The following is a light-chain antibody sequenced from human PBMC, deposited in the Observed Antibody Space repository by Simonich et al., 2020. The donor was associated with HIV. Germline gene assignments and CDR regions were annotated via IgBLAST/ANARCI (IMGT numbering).Light chain of an antibody. V-gene: IGKV3-15*01. CDR2: GAS. CDR1: QSVGSS. CDR3: QQYRNWPPT. J-gene: IGKJ4*01. Sequence: EIVLTQSPGTLSLSPGERATLSCRASQSVGSSLAWYQQEPGQAPRLLIYGASTRATGIPARFSGSGSGTEFTLTISSLQSEDFAVYYCQQYRNWPPTFGGGTKVEI.